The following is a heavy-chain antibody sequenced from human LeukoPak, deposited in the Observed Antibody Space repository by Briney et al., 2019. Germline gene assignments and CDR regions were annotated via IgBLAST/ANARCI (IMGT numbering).Heavy chain of an antibody. CDR2: IKSKAYGGTT. V-gene: IGHV3-15*01. Sequence: PGGSLRLSCAASGFTFSSYAMSWVRQAPGKGLEWVGRIKSKAYGGTTDYAAPVKGRFTISRDDSKNTLYLQMNSLKTEDTAVYYCTTDNVRNFFDNWGQGTVVTVSS. CDR1: GFTFSSYA. J-gene: IGHJ4*02. D-gene: IGHD2-8*01. CDR3: TTDNVRNFFDN.